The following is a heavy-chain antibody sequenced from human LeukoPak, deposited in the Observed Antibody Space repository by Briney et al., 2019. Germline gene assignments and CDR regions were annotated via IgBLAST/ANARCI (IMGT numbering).Heavy chain of an antibody. J-gene: IGHJ4*02. D-gene: IGHD3-10*01. CDR1: GYGLTFSNAW. V-gene: IGHV3-15*01. Sequence: PGGSLRLSCADYGYGLTFSNAWMSWVRQAPGKGLEWVGRIKSSSYGETTDYAAPVKGRFSISRDDSKNTVYLQMNSLKAEDTALYYCLTQLTWSGEFSQIDYWGQGTLVTVSS. CDR3: LTQLTWSGEFSQIDY. CDR2: IKSSSYGETT.